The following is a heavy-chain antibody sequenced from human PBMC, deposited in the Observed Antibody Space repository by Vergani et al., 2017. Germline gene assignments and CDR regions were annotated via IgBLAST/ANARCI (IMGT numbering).Heavy chain of an antibody. D-gene: IGHD3-10*01. CDR3: ARELSYYYGAGSDDYNPYYYEGMDV. CDR2: VYTSGIT. Sequence: QVQLQESGPRLVRPSQTLSLTCTVSGGSINTGAYYWSWIRQPAGKGLEWIGRVYTSGITNYNPSRKSRVTILVDRSKSQLSLKLTSVTAGDAAVYFCARELSYYYGAGSDDYNPYYYEGMDVWRPGTTVTVSS. J-gene: IGHJ6*02. CDR1: GGSINTGAYY. V-gene: IGHV4-61*02.